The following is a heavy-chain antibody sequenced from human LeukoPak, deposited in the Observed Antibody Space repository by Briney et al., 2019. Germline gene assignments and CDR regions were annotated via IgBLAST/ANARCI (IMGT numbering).Heavy chain of an antibody. J-gene: IGHJ4*02. D-gene: IGHD6-13*01. CDR2: IIPILGIA. Sequence: ASVKVSCKASGGTFSSYAISWVRQAPGQGLEWMGRIIPILGIANYAQKFQGRVTITADKSTSTAYMELSSLRSEDTAVYYCARERALHSSWYELDYWGQGTLVTVSS. CDR3: ARERALHSSWYELDY. V-gene: IGHV1-69*04. CDR1: GGTFSSYA.